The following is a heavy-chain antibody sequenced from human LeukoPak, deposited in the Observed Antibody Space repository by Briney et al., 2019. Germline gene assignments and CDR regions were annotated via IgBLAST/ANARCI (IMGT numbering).Heavy chain of an antibody. CDR3: ARGPGGYSSSWYTPVYYYYYMDV. CDR1: GFTFSSYW. CDR2: INSDGSST. Sequence: GGSLRLSCAASGFTFSSYWMHWVRQAPGKGLVWVSRINSDGSSTSYADSVKGRFTISRDNAKNTLYLQMNSLRAEDTAVYYCARGPGGYSSSWYTPVYYYYYMDVWGKGTTVTVSS. J-gene: IGHJ6*03. D-gene: IGHD6-13*01. V-gene: IGHV3-74*01.